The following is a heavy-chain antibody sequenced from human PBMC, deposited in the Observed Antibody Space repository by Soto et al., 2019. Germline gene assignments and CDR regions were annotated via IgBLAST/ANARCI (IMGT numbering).Heavy chain of an antibody. D-gene: IGHD2-15*01. CDR3: ATNGDCSGGSCCNWFDL. J-gene: IGHJ5*02. CDR2: INPNSGGT. V-gene: IGHV1-2*02. CDR1: GYTFTGYY. Sequence: ASVKVSCKASGYTFTGYYMHWVRQAPGQELEWMGWINPNSGGTNYAQKFQGRVTMTRETSFSTAYLVLSRLRYDDTAVDYCATNGDCSGGSCCNWFDLWGQGTLVTVSS.